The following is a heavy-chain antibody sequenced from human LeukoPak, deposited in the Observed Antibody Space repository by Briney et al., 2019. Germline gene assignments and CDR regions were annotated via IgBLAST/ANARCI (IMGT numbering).Heavy chain of an antibody. CDR3: ARDAIAARNYFDY. D-gene: IGHD6-13*01. CDR2: IYTSGST. J-gene: IGHJ4*02. CDR1: GGSISSGSYY. Sequence: SETLSLTCTVSGGSISSGSYYWSWIRQPAGKGLEWIGRIYTSGSTNYNPSLESRVTISVDTSKNQFSLKLSSVTAADTAVYYCARDAIAARNYFDYWGQGTLVTVSS. V-gene: IGHV4-61*02.